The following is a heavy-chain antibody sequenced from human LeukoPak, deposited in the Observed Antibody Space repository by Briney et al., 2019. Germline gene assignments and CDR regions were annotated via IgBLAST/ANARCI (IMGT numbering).Heavy chain of an antibody. J-gene: IGHJ4*02. D-gene: IGHD3-10*01. CDR3: ASTYYYGSGSYFDY. Sequence: SETLSLTCTVSGDSISSYYWSWIRQPAGKGLEWIGRISPTGSTNYNPSLKSRVTMSVDTSKNHFSLKLSSVTAADTAVYYCASTYYYGSGSYFDYWGQGTLVTVSS. V-gene: IGHV4-4*07. CDR2: ISPTGST. CDR1: GDSISSYY.